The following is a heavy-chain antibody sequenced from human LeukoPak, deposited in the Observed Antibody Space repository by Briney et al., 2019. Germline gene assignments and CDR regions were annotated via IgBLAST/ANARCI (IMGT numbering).Heavy chain of an antibody. Sequence: ASVNVSCKASGYTFTGYYMHWVRQAPGQGLEWMGWINPNSGATNYAQKFQGRVTITRDTSISTAYMELSRLRSDDTDVYYCARGPPTIFGVVIMDYYYGMDVWGQGTTVTVSS. CDR2: INPNSGAT. V-gene: IGHV1-2*02. D-gene: IGHD3-3*01. J-gene: IGHJ6*02. CDR3: ARGPPTIFGVVIMDYYYGMDV. CDR1: GYTFTGYY.